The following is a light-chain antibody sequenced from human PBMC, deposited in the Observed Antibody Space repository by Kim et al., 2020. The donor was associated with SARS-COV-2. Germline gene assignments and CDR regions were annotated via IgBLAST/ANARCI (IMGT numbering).Light chain of an antibody. Sequence: EIVMTQSPATLSVSPGERATLSCRAGQSVSSSLAWYQQKPGQAPRLLIYGASTRATGIPARFSGSGSETEFTLTISSLQSEDFAVYYCHQYNNWTLTFGGGTKVDIK. CDR2: GAS. CDR3: HQYNNWTLT. CDR1: QSVSSS. V-gene: IGKV3-15*01. J-gene: IGKJ4*01.